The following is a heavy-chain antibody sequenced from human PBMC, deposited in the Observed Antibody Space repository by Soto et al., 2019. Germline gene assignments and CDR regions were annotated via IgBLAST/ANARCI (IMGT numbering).Heavy chain of an antibody. CDR2: IYYSGST. J-gene: IGHJ4*02. V-gene: IGHV4-59*01. CDR1: GGSISSYY. Sequence: SETLSLTCTVSGGSISSYYWSWIRQPPGKGLEWIGYIYYSGSTNYNPSLKSRVTISVDTSKNQFSLKLSSVTAADTAVYYCARENSSSTSIDYWGQGTPVTVSS. D-gene: IGHD6-6*01. CDR3: ARENSSSTSIDY.